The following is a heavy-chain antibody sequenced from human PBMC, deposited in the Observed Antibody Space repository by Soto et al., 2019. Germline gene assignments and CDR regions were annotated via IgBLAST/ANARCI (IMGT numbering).Heavy chain of an antibody. J-gene: IGHJ6*02. V-gene: IGHV1-2*04. Sequence: AASVKVSCKASGYTFTGYYMHWVRQAPGQGLEWMGWINPNSGGTNYAQKFQGWVTMTRDTSISTAYMELSRLRSDDTAVYYCAREGYSSSWSLDVWGQGTTVTVSS. D-gene: IGHD6-13*01. CDR3: AREGYSSSWSLDV. CDR2: INPNSGGT. CDR1: GYTFTGYY.